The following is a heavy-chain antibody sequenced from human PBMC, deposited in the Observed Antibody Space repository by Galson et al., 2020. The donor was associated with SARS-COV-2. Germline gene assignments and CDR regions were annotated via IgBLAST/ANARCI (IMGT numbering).Heavy chain of an antibody. D-gene: IGHD3-10*01. V-gene: IGHV6-1*01. CDR2: TCYRSKWYN. CDR3: ARVEGDYMARGGVRTAGYMDV. CDR1: GDSVSSNSAA. J-gene: IGHJ6*03. Sequence: SQTLSLTCAISGDSVSSNSAAWSWIRQPPSRGLEWLGRTCYRSKWYNHYAVTVRRRITINPATSKNQFSLHLKSVTPEDTAVYYCARVEGDYMARGGVRTAGYMDVWGKGTTVTISS.